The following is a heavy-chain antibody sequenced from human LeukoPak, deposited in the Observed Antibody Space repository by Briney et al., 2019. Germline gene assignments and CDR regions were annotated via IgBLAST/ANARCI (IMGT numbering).Heavy chain of an antibody. CDR2: LYSDGNT. J-gene: IGHJ4*02. CDR3: ARGVEPLAATTLAY. Sequence: PGGSLSHSCAASGFTVITNDMTWVRQAPGKGLEWVSVLYSDGNTKYADSVQGRFTISRDNSKNTLYLEMNSLSPDDTAVYYCARGVEPLAATTLAYWGQGTVVTVSS. CDR1: GFTVITND. V-gene: IGHV3-53*01. D-gene: IGHD2-15*01.